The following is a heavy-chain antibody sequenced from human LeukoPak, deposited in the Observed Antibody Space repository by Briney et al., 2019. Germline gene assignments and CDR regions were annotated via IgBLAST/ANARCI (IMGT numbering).Heavy chain of an antibody. CDR1: GYTFTSYA. CDR3: ARRYCSSTSCYFDY. V-gene: IGHV7-4-1*02. D-gene: IGHD2-2*01. Sequence: ASVKVSCKASGYTFTSYAMNWVRQAPGQGLEWMGWTNTNTGNPTYAQGFTGRFVFSLDTSVSTAYLQISSLKAEDTAVYYCARRYCSSTSCYFDYWGQGTLVTVSS. J-gene: IGHJ4*02. CDR2: TNTNTGNP.